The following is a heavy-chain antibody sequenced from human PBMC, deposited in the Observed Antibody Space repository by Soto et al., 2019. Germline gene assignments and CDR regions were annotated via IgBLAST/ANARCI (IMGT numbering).Heavy chain of an antibody. CDR2: ISYDGSNK. J-gene: IGHJ6*02. CDR3: ARVKGGDNFEQESPKDYYYGMDV. V-gene: IGHV3-30-3*01. CDR1: GFTFSSYA. D-gene: IGHD3-9*01. Sequence: LRLSCAASGFTFSSYAMHWVRQAPGKGLEWVAVISYDGSNKYYADSVKGRFTISRDNSKNTLYLQMNSLRAEDTAVYYCARVKGGDNFEQESPKDYYYGMDVWGQGTTVTVSS.